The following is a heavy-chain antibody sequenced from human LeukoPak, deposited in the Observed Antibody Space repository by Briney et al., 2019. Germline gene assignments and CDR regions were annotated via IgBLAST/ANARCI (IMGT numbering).Heavy chain of an antibody. D-gene: IGHD1-26*01. CDR1: GFTFSSYW. V-gene: IGHV3-74*01. J-gene: IGHJ6*03. CDR2: INSDGSST. Sequence: GGSLRLSCAASGFTFSSYWMHWVRQAPGKGLVWVSRINSDGSSTSYADSVKGRFTISRDNAKNTLYLQMNSLRAEDTAVYYCARGRWELLPSMDYYYYYMDVWGKGTTVTVSS. CDR3: ARGRWELLPSMDYYYYYMDV.